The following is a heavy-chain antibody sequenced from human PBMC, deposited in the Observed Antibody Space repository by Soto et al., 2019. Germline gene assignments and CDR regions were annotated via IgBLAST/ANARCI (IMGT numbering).Heavy chain of an antibody. CDR2: IRADSGAS. J-gene: IGHJ5*02. CDR1: GDTFNNFD. Sequence: QVQLVQSGAEVKKPGAAVKVSCKPSGDTFNNFDINWVRQATGQGPDWVGWIRADSGASGHAQKFQGRLSLTRDTSVSTVYMELSNLRAEDTAVYYCARYIPGQGFPSWGQGALITVSS. D-gene: IGHD2-21*01. V-gene: IGHV1-8*01. CDR3: ARYIPGQGFPS.